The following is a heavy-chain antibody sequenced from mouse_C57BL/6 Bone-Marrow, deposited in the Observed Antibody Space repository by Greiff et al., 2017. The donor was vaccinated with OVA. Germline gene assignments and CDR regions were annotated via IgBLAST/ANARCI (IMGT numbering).Heavy chain of an antibody. J-gene: IGHJ1*03. D-gene: IGHD1-1*01. Sequence: QVQLQQPGAELVKPGASVKLSCKASGYTFTSYWMHWVKQRPGRGLEWIGRIDPNSGGTKYNEKFKSKATPTVDKPSSTAYMQLSSLTSEDSAVYYCARGLIPTVVEWYFDVWGTGATVTVSS. CDR1: GYTFTSYW. CDR3: ARGLIPTVVEWYFDV. V-gene: IGHV1-72*01. CDR2: IDPNSGGT.